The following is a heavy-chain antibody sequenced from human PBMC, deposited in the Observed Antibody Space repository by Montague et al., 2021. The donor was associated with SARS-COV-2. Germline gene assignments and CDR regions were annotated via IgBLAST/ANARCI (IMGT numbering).Heavy chain of an antibody. D-gene: IGHD2-15*01. CDR1: GGSFSGYY. Sequence: SETLSLTCAVYGGSFSGYYWSWIRQPPGKGLECIGEINHSGSTNYNPSLKSRVTISVETSKNQFSLKLSSVTAADTAVYYCAGGSGCSGGSCYSEWDPYYYYGMDVWGQGTTGTVSS. CDR2: INHSGST. J-gene: IGHJ6*02. CDR3: AGGSGCSGGSCYSEWDPYYYYGMDV. V-gene: IGHV4-34*01.